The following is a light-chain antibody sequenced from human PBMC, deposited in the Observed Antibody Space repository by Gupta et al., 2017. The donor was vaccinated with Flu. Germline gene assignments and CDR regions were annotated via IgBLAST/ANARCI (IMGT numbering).Light chain of an antibody. CDR3: QSADITGASRV. J-gene: IGLJ2*01. CDR1: ALSKQY. V-gene: IGLV3-25*02. Sequence: YQLTQPPAMSVSPGQTATITCSGSALSKQYVDWYRQRPGQAPGWLICKDTERASGIPDRIAGSSSGTRATLTIRGVQTEDEADYYCQSADITGASRVFGGGTQLSVL. CDR2: KDT.